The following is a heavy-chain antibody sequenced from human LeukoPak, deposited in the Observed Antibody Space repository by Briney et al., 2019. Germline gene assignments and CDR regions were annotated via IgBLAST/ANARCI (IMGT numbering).Heavy chain of an antibody. J-gene: IGHJ4*02. D-gene: IGHD2-21*02. CDR1: GFTFSNAW. CDR2: IKSKTDGGTT. Sequence: GGSLRLSCAASGFTFSNAWMSWVRQAPGKGLGWVGRIKSKTDGGTTDYAAPVKGRFTISRDDSKNTLYLQMNSLKTEDTAVYYCTTGGPYCGGDCYSSPFDYWGQGTLVTVSS. V-gene: IGHV3-15*01. CDR3: TTGGPYCGGDCYSSPFDY.